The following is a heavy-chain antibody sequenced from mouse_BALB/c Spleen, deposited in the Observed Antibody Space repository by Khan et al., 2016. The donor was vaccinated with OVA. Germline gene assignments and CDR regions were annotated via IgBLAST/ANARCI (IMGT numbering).Heavy chain of an antibody. CDR2: IWGDGST. D-gene: IGHD2-4*01. J-gene: IGHJ4*01. CDR1: GFSLTGYG. Sequence: QVQLKQSGPGLVAPSQSLSITCIVSGFSLTGYGVNWVRQPPGKGLEWLGMIWGDGSTDYNSALKSRLSISKDNSKSQVFLKMNSLQTDDTARYYCARGTDDYALYAMDYWGQGTSVTVSS. CDR3: ARGTDDYALYAMDY. V-gene: IGHV2-6-7*01.